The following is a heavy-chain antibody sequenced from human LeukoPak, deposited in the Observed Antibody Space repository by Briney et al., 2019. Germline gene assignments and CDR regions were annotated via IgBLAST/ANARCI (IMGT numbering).Heavy chain of an antibody. CDR2: ISSSSSYI. V-gene: IGHV3-21*01. Sequence: GGSLRLSCAASGFTFSSYTMNWVRQAPGKGLGWVSSISSSSSYIYYADSVKGRFTISRDNAKNSLYLQMNSLRAEDTAVYYCARGMRDGYNSGADWGQGTLVTVSS. J-gene: IGHJ4*02. CDR3: ARGMRDGYNSGAD. D-gene: IGHD5-24*01. CDR1: GFTFSSYT.